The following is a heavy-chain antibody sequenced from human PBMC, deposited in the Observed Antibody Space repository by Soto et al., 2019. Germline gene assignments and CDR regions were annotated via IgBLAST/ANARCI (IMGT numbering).Heavy chain of an antibody. CDR2: ITGSGGST. CDR3: AKEGDLIGYNYGSCFDY. D-gene: IGHD5-18*01. V-gene: IGHV3-23*01. CDR1: GFTFSSYS. Sequence: GGALRLSCAASGFTFSSYSMSWVRQAPGKGLEWVSAITGSGGSTYYADSVKGRFTISRDNSKNTLYLQMDSLRAEDTAVYYCAKEGDLIGYNYGSCFDYWGQGTLVTVSS. J-gene: IGHJ4*02.